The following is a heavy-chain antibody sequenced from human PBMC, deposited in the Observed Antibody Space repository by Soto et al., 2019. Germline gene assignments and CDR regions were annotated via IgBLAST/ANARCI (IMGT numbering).Heavy chain of an antibody. CDR2: IIPILGIA. CDR3: ARDDCSGGSCSPDTFDY. CDR1: GGTFSSYT. Sequence: SVKVSCKASGGTFSSYTISWVRQAPGQGLEWMGRIIPILGIANYAQKFQGRVTITADKSTSTAYMELSSLRSEDTAVYYCARDDCSGGSCSPDTFDYWGQGTLVTVSS. V-gene: IGHV1-69*04. D-gene: IGHD2-15*01. J-gene: IGHJ4*02.